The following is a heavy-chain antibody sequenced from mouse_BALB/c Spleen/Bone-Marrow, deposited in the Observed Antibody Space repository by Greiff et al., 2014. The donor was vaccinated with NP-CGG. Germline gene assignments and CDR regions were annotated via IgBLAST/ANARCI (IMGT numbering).Heavy chain of an antibody. Sequence: EVKLQESGAELVKPGASVKLSCTASGFNIKDTYMHWVKQRPEQGLEWIGRIDPANGNTKYDPKFQGKATITADTSSNTPYLQLSSLTSEDTAAYYCARSYYAMDYWGQGTSVTVSS. CDR2: IDPANGNT. D-gene: IGHD1-1*01. V-gene: IGHV14-3*02. CDR3: ARSYYAMDY. J-gene: IGHJ4*01. CDR1: GFNIKDTY.